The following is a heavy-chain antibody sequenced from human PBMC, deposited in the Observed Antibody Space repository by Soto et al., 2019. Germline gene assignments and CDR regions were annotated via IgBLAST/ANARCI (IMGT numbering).Heavy chain of an antibody. D-gene: IGHD4-17*01. J-gene: IGHJ6*02. CDR3: ARDPPLDYGAPIWQGGGMDV. CDR2: ISYDGSNK. V-gene: IGHV3-30-3*01. CDR1: GFTFSSYA. Sequence: QVQLVESGGGVVQPGRSLRLSCAASGFTFSSYAMHWVRQAPGKGLEWVAVISYDGSNKYYADSVKGRFTISRDNSKNTLYLQMNSVRAEDTAVYYCARDPPLDYGAPIWQGGGMDVWGQGTTVTVSS.